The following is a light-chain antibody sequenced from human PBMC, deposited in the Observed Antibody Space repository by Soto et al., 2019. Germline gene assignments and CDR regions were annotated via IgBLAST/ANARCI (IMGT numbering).Light chain of an antibody. V-gene: IGKV1-5*03. CDR1: QSICSW. Sequence: DIQMTQSPSTLSASIGDRVTITCRASQSICSWLAWYQQKPGRAPKLLIHKASNLETGVPSRFSGSGSGTEFTLTVSSLQPDDFAIYYCQHYETYPWTFGQGTKVDIK. CDR2: KAS. CDR3: QHYETYPWT. J-gene: IGKJ1*01.